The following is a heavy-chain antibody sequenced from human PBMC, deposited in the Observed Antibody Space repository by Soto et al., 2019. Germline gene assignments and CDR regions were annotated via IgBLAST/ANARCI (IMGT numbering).Heavy chain of an antibody. CDR2: INHTGST. CDR3: ARGREIFGAVTPFEY. Sequence: WTWIRQPPGNGLEWIGEINHTGSTKYNPSLKSRATISLDTSKNQFSLSLRSVTAADTAVYYCARGREIFGAVTPFEYWGQGTQVAVSS. J-gene: IGHJ4*02. V-gene: IGHV4-34*01. D-gene: IGHD3-3*01.